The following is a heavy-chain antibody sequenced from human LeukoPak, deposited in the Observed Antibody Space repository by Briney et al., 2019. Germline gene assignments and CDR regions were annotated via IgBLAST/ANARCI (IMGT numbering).Heavy chain of an antibody. V-gene: IGHV1-18*01. CDR1: GYTFTSYG. Sequence: AASVKVSCKASGYTFTSYGISWVRQAPGQGLEWMGRISAYNGNTNYAQKLQGRVTMTTDTSTSTAYMELRSPRSDDTAVYYCARDLYSHDAFDIWGQGTMVTVSS. D-gene: IGHD2-21*01. CDR3: ARDLYSHDAFDI. CDR2: ISAYNGNT. J-gene: IGHJ3*02.